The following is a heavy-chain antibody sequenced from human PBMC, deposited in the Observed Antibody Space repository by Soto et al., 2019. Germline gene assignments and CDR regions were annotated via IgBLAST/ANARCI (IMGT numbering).Heavy chain of an antibody. CDR3: AKDLIRGDGYVDFDY. V-gene: IGHV3-23*01. D-gene: IGHD3-10*01. Sequence: GGSLRLSCAASGFIFSNYAMFWVRQAPGKGLDWASTIYAGGGTTHYAESVKGRFTISRDNSNNRLYLQLNNLRAEDTAVYFCAKDLIRGDGYVDFDYWGQGTLVTVSS. CDR2: IYAGGGTT. CDR1: GFIFSNYA. J-gene: IGHJ4*02.